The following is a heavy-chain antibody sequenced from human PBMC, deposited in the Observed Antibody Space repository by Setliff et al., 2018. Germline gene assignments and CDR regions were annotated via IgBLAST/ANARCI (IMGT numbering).Heavy chain of an antibody. J-gene: IGHJ5*02. Sequence: ASVKVSFKFSGYTFTNYFIHWVRQAPGKGLEWMGFVDPDDGETVYAEEFQGRVAMTADTSTDTAYLQLSGLRSEDTAVYYCAPGFFYGSQRSAWGQGTLVTVSS. CDR1: GYTFTNYF. CDR3: APGFFYGSQRSA. CDR2: VDPDDGET. D-gene: IGHD3-10*01. V-gene: IGHV1-69-2*01.